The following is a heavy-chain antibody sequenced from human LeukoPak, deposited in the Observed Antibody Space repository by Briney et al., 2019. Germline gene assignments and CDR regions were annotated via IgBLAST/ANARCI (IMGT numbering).Heavy chain of an antibody. Sequence: PGGSLRLSCAASGFTFSSHDMHWVRQAPGKGLEWVSIISYDGGKKDYADSVKGRFTISRDNSKNTLYLQMNSLRPEDTAVYYCAKDSKIVGATFRSYHYMDVWGKGTAVTVSS. V-gene: IGHV3-30*18. J-gene: IGHJ6*03. CDR1: GFTFSSHD. D-gene: IGHD1-26*01. CDR3: AKDSKIVGATFRSYHYMDV. CDR2: ISYDGGKK.